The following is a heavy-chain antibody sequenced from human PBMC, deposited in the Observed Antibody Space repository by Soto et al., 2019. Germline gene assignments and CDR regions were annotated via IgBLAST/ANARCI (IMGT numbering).Heavy chain of an antibody. J-gene: IGHJ6*03. Sequence: PGGSLRLSCAASGFTFRSYAMHWVRQAPGKGLEWVAVISHDGSVTYYSESVKGRFTMSRDNSKETLFLQMSSLRSEDTAIYYCAKDEYWESHFYYFMDLWGRGTTVNVSS. CDR1: GFTFRSYA. D-gene: IGHD1-26*01. V-gene: IGHV3-30*15. CDR2: ISHDGSVT. CDR3: AKDEYWESHFYYFMDL.